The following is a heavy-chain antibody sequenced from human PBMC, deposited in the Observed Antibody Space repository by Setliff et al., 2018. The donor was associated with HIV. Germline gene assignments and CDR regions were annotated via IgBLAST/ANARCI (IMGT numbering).Heavy chain of an antibody. Sequence: GGSLRLSCAASGFTFSNYAMTWVRQAPGKGLEWVSSISGSGGATYYADSVKGRFTLSRDNSKNTLYLQMNSLRDEDTAIYYCAKSFGGNSGWGYYDYWGQGTLVTVSS. CDR3: AKSFGGNSGWGYYDY. V-gene: IGHV3-23*01. CDR2: ISGSGGAT. J-gene: IGHJ4*02. D-gene: IGHD2-21*02. CDR1: GFTFSNYA.